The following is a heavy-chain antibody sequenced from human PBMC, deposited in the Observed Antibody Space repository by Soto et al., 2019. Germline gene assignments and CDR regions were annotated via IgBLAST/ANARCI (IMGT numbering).Heavy chain of an antibody. J-gene: IGHJ4*02. CDR2: INHSGTT. D-gene: IGHD3-16*01. CDR3: ARGSDYTSSFVY. CDR1: GGSFSGYT. V-gene: IGHV4-34*01. Sequence: QVQLQQWGAGLLKPSETLSLTCAVYGGSFSGYTWIWIRQPPGKGLEWIGEINHSGTTNHNPSLKSRVIISVDTSKKQFSLRLTSVTAADTAVYYCARGSDYTSSFVYWGQGTLVTVSS.